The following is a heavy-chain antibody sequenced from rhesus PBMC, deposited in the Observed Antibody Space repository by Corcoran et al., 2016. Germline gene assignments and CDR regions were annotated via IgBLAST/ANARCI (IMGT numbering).Heavy chain of an antibody. V-gene: IGHV4-80*01. Sequence: QVQLQESGPGLVKPSETLSLTCTVSGASISSNWWSWIRQPPGKGLEGIGETNGNSESTNYNPSLKGRVTISKDASKNQFSLKLSSVTAADTAVYYCARRTSMIAPRYYFDYWGQGVLVTVSS. CDR2: TNGNSEST. J-gene: IGHJ4*01. CDR1: GASISSNW. D-gene: IGHD3-28*01. CDR3: ARRTSMIAPRYYFDY.